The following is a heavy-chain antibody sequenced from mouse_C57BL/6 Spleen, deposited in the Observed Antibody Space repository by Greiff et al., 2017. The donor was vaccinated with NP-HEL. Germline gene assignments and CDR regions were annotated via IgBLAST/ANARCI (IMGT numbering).Heavy chain of an antibody. D-gene: IGHD1-1*01. CDR3: ARREDYGSSYGYAMDY. J-gene: IGHJ4*01. CDR2: IYPGSGST. CDR1: GYTFTSYW. V-gene: IGHV1-55*01. Sequence: QVQLQQPGAELVKPGASVKMSCKASGYTFTSYWITWVKQRPGQGLEWIGDIYPGSGSTNYNEKFKSKATLTVDTSSSTAYMQLSSRTSEDSAVYYCARREDYGSSYGYAMDYWGQGTSVTVSS.